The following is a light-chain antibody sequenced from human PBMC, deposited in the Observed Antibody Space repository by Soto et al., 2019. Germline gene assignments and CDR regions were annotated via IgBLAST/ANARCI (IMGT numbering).Light chain of an antibody. Sequence: EVVMTQSPATLSVSPGESSTLSFSSSHSVSSSLAWYQQKPGQAPRLLIYGASSRATGIPDRFSGSGSETDFTLTISRLEPEDFAVYYCQRYGTSLTWTFGQGTKVDIK. CDR2: GAS. CDR3: QRYGTSLTWT. J-gene: IGKJ1*01. CDR1: HSVSSS. V-gene: IGKV3-20*01.